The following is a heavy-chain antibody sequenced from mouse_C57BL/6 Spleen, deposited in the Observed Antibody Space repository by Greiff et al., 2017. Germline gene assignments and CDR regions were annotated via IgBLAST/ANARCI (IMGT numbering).Heavy chain of an antibody. V-gene: IGHV1-18*01. Sequence: VQLKESGPELVKPGASVKIPCKASGYTFTDYNMDWVKQSHGKSLEWIGDINPNNGGTIYNQKFKGKATLTVDKSSSTAYMELRSLTSEDTAVYYCARSSIYSNYGAWFAYWGQGTLVTVSA. CDR3: ARSSIYSNYGAWFAY. D-gene: IGHD2-5*01. CDR2: INPNNGGT. J-gene: IGHJ3*01. CDR1: GYTFTDYN.